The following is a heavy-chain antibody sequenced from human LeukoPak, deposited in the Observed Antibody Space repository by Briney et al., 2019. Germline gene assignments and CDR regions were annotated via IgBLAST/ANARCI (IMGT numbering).Heavy chain of an antibody. D-gene: IGHD3-9*01. J-gene: IGHJ6*02. V-gene: IGHV4-31*03. CDR3: ARDFDDGYYYGMDV. CDR1: GGSISSGGYY. CDR2: IYYSGST. Sequence: SETLSLTCTVSGGSISSGGYYWSWIRQHPGKGLEWIGYIYYSGSTYYNPSLKSRVTISVDTSKNQFSLKLSSVTAADTAVYYCARDFDDGYYYGMDVWGQGTTVTVSS.